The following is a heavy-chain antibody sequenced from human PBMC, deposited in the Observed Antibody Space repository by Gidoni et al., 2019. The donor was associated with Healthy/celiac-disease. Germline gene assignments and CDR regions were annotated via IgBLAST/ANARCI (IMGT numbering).Heavy chain of an antibody. D-gene: IGHD3-9*01. CDR3: ARSSEGYDILTGYYIQGFDY. V-gene: IGHV4-59*01. J-gene: IGHJ4*02. Sequence: QVQLQESRPGLVTPSQALSLTFTISGGSLSIYYWSWIRQPPGKGLEWIGYIYYIGSTNYNPHLKSGVTISVDTSKNQFSLKLISVTAADTAVYYCARSSEGYDILTGYYIQGFDYWGQGTLVTVSS. CDR2: IYYIGST. CDR1: GGSLSIYY.